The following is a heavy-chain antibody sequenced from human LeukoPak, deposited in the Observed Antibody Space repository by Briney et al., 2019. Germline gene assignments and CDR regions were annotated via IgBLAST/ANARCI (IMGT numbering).Heavy chain of an antibody. D-gene: IGHD6-13*01. V-gene: IGHV4-61*01. J-gene: IGHJ4*02. Sequence: SETLSLTCTVSGGSVSSGSYYWSWIRQPPGKGLEWIGYIYYGGSTNYNPSLKSRVTISVDTSKNQFSLKLSSVTAADTAVYYCARAGGSSWYETDYWGQGTLVTVSS. CDR1: GGSVSSGSYY. CDR3: ARAGGSSWYETDY. CDR2: IYYGGST.